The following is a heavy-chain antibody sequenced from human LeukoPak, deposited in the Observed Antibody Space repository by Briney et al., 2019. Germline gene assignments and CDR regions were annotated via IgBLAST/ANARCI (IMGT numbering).Heavy chain of an antibody. CDR1: GFTFSSYA. CDR3: ASGYNYGGAFDI. D-gene: IGHD5-18*01. V-gene: IGHV3-30-3*01. CDR2: TSYDGNNK. J-gene: IGHJ3*02. Sequence: PGGSLRLSCAASGFTFSSYAMHWVRQAPGKGLEWVAVTSYDGNNKYYADSVKGRFTISRDNSKNTLYLQMNSLRAEDTAVYYCASGYNYGGAFDIWGQGTLVTVSS.